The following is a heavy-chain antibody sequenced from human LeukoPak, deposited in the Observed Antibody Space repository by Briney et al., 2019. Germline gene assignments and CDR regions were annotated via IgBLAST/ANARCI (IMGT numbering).Heavy chain of an antibody. D-gene: IGHD4-23*01. Sequence: GASVTVSCKASGGTFSSYAISWVRQAPGQGLEWMGRIIPILGIANYAQKFQGRVTITADKSTSTAYMELSSLRSEDTAVYYCARSPPIYGGNARFDYWGQGTLVTVSS. CDR3: ARSPPIYGGNARFDY. V-gene: IGHV1-69*04. CDR1: GGTFSSYA. J-gene: IGHJ4*02. CDR2: IIPILGIA.